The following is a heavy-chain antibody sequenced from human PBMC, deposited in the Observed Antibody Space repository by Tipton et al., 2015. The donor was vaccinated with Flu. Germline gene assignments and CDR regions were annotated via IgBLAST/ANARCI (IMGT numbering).Heavy chain of an antibody. V-gene: IGHV4-31*02. Sequence: LRLSCTVSGGSISSGGYYWSWIRQHPGKGLEWIGYIYYSGSTYYNPPLKSRVTISVDTSKNQFSLKLSSVTAADTAVYYCARDGGKAARPFDPWGQGTLVTVSS. J-gene: IGHJ5*02. CDR2: IYYSGST. CDR3: ARDGGKAARPFDP. CDR1: GGSISSGGYY. D-gene: IGHD6-6*01.